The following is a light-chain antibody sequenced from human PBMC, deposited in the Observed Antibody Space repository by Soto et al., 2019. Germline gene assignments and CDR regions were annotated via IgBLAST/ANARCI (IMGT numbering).Light chain of an antibody. J-gene: IGKJ4*01. CDR3: QQYVSSPLT. Sequence: EIVLTQSPGTLSLSPGERATLSCRASQSVSSSSLAWYQQKPGQAPRLLIYDTSTRATGIPDRFSGSGSGTDFTLTISRLEPEDFAVYYCQQYVSSPLTFGGGTKVEIK. CDR1: QSVSSSS. V-gene: IGKV3-20*01. CDR2: DTS.